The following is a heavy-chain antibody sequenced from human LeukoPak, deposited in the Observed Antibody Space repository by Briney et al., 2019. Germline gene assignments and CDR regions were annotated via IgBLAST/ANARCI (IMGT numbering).Heavy chain of an antibody. V-gene: IGHV4-30-2*01. Sequence: SETLSLTCAVSGGSISSGGYSWSWIRQPPGKGLEWIGYIYHSGSTYYNPSLKSRVTISVDRSKNQFSLKLSSVTAADTAVYYCARPLIVGATPRFDYWGQGTLVTVSS. CDR2: IYHSGST. J-gene: IGHJ4*02. CDR3: ARPLIVGATPRFDY. CDR1: GGSISSGGYS. D-gene: IGHD1-26*01.